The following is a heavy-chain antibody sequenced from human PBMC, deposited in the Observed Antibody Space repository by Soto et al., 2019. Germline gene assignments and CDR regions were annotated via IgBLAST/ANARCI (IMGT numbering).Heavy chain of an antibody. CDR3: ARDPSIAVAGTMSYYFDY. CDR1: GFTFSSYA. V-gene: IGHV3-30-3*01. Sequence: GGSLRLSCAASGFTFSSYAMHWVRQAPGKGLEWVAVISYDGSNKYYADSVKGRFTISRDNSKNTLYLQMNSLRAEDTAVYYCARDPSIAVAGTMSYYFDYWGQGTLVTVSS. D-gene: IGHD6-19*01. CDR2: ISYDGSNK. J-gene: IGHJ4*02.